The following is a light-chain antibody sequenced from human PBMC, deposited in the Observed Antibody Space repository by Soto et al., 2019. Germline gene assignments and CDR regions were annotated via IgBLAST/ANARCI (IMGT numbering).Light chain of an antibody. J-gene: IGLJ2*01. CDR2: KDT. Sequence: SYELTQPPSVSVSPGQTARITCSGDALPKQYAYWYHQKPGQAPELVIYKDTERPSGIPERISGSSSGTTVTLTISGVQAEDEADYYCQSVDSSGTYVVFGGGTKVTVL. CDR1: ALPKQY. V-gene: IGLV3-25*03. CDR3: QSVDSSGTYVV.